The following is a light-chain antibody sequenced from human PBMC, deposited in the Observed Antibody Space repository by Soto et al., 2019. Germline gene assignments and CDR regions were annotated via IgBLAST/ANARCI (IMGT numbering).Light chain of an antibody. V-gene: IGKV3-15*01. CDR3: QHYHDWRIT. CDR1: QSIRDN. CDR2: DAS. Sequence: EIMLTQSPAPLSVSPGEKAPPPCRASQSIRDNLAWYQQKPGQTPRLLISDASTRATTIPARFSGSGSGTEFTLTINRLQSEDFAVYYCQHYHDWRITFGQGTRLEIK. J-gene: IGKJ5*01.